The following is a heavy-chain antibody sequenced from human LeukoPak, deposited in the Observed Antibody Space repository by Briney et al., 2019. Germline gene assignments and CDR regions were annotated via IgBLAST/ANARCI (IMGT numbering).Heavy chain of an antibody. Sequence: PSETLSLTCTVSGGSISSYYWSWIRQPAGKGLEWIGSIYYNGNTYYNPSLKSRVTISVDTSKNQFSLKLTSVTAADTAVYYCARDDILTGFHGIDYWGQGTLVAVSS. CDR3: ARDDILTGFHGIDY. CDR2: IYYNGNT. D-gene: IGHD3-9*01. J-gene: IGHJ4*02. V-gene: IGHV4-4*07. CDR1: GGSISSYY.